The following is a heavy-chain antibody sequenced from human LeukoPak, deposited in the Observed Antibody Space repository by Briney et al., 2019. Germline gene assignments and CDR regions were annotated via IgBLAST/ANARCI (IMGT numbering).Heavy chain of an antibody. V-gene: IGHV3-30*02. Sequence: PGGSLRLSCAASGFPFSSYGMHWVRQAPGKGLEWVAFIPYDGSDKFYADSVKGRFTISRDNSKNTLYLQMNSLRAEDTAVYYCAKDLRILVVVITALDYWGQGTLVTVSS. CDR1: GFPFSSYG. J-gene: IGHJ4*02. CDR2: IPYDGSDK. CDR3: AKDLRILVVVITALDY. D-gene: IGHD3-22*01.